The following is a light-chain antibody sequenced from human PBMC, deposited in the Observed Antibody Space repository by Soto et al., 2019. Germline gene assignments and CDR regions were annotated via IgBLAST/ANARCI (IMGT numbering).Light chain of an antibody. Sequence: DIQMTQSPSTLSASVGDRVTISCRASQTISNWLAWYQQKPGKAPNLLIYGVSNLASGVPSRFSGTESRTEFTLTISSLRPNDFETYYCQQYGGYAWRVGHGTKVEIK. CDR2: GVS. CDR3: QQYGGYAWR. CDR1: QTISNW. V-gene: IGKV1-5*03. J-gene: IGKJ1*01.